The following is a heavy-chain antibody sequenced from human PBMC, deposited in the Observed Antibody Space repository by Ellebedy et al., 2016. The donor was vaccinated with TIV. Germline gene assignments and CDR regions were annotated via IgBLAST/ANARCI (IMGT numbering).Heavy chain of an antibody. Sequence: SETLSLXCAVYGGSFSGYYWSWIRQPPGKGLEWIGEINHSGSTNYNPSLKSRVTMSVDTSKNQFSLKLSSVTAADTAVYYCARGWDIVVVPAAQAYYYGMDVWGQGTTVTVSS. V-gene: IGHV4-34*01. D-gene: IGHD2-2*01. J-gene: IGHJ6*02. CDR2: INHSGST. CDR1: GGSFSGYY. CDR3: ARGWDIVVVPAAQAYYYGMDV.